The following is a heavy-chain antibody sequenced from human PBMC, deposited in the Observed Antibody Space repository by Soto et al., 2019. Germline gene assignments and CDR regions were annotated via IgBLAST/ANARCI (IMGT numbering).Heavy chain of an antibody. Sequence: GGSLRLSCAASGFTFSDYYMSWIRQAPGKGLEWVSYISSSGSTIYYADSVKGRFTISRDNAKNSLYLQMNSLRAEDTAVYYCARDVEDIVVVPAAIGYYYYMDVWGKGTTVTVSS. J-gene: IGHJ6*03. D-gene: IGHD2-2*01. CDR3: ARDVEDIVVVPAAIGYYYYMDV. CDR1: GFTFSDYY. CDR2: ISSSGSTI. V-gene: IGHV3-11*01.